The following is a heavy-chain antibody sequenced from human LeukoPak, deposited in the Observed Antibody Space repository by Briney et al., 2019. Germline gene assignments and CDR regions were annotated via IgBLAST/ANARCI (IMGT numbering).Heavy chain of an antibody. D-gene: IGHD1-26*01. J-gene: IGHJ4*02. CDR3: ARVGVGAYYFDY. V-gene: IGHV3-23*01. CDR1: GFTFSSYA. Sequence: GGSLRLSCAASGFTFSSYAMSWVRQAPGKGLEWVSAISGSGGSTYYADSVKGRFTISRDNSKNTLYLQMNSLRAEDTAVYYCARVGVGAYYFDYWGQGTLVTVSS. CDR2: ISGSGGST.